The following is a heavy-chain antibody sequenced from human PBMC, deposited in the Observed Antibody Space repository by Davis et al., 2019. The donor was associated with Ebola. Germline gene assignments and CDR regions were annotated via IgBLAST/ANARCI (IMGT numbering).Heavy chain of an antibody. Sequence: AASVKVSCKASGGTFSSYAISWVRQAPGQGLEWMGGIIPIFGTANYAQKFQGRVTITMDTSASTVYMELTSLRSEDTAVYYCARDPHVGAKDYLDSWGQGTLVTVSS. CDR2: IIPIFGTA. D-gene: IGHD1-26*01. CDR3: ARDPHVGAKDYLDS. J-gene: IGHJ4*02. V-gene: IGHV1-69*05. CDR1: GGTFSSYA.